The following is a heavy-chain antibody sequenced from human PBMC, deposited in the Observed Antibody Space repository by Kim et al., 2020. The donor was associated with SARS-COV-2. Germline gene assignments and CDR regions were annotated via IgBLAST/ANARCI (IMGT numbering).Heavy chain of an antibody. J-gene: IGHJ6*01. V-gene: IGHV4-39*01. CDR3: GIHQRDRSGWDAVFYY. Sequence: SETLSLTCTVSGGSLSSCSYYWGWNRPRPGLGRVGIRSDCCIGNTYSNPSIRSRVTVSVDTYKNQFSLKPGTVAAADAADCYCGIHQRDRSGWDAVFYY. D-gene: IGHD6-19*01. CDR1: GGSLSSCSYY. CDR2: DCCIGNT.